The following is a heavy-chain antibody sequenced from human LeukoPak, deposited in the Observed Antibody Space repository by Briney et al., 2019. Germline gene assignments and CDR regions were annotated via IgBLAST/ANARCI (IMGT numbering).Heavy chain of an antibody. CDR1: GFTVISTY. CDR3: ATFYGGNSRGAFDI. D-gene: IGHD4-23*01. CDR2: IYSGGAT. Sequence: GGSLRLSCAASGFTVISTYMSWVRQAPGKGLEWVSIIYSGGATYYAASVKGRFTISRDNSKNTLYLQMNSLRAEDTAVYCCATFYGGNSRGAFDIWGQGTMVTVSS. J-gene: IGHJ3*02. V-gene: IGHV3-53*01.